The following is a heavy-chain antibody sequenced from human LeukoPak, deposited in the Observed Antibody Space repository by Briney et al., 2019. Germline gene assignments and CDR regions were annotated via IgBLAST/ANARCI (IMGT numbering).Heavy chain of an antibody. Sequence: PSETLSLTCAVYGGSFSGYHWSWIRQSPGKGLEWIGEINHSGSTNYSPSLKSRVTISVDTSKNQFSLKLSSVTAADTAVYYCARCSSGWYGVRYYFDYWGQGTLVTVSS. D-gene: IGHD6-19*01. CDR3: ARCSSGWYGVRYYFDY. J-gene: IGHJ4*02. V-gene: IGHV4-34*01. CDR2: INHSGST. CDR1: GGSFSGYH.